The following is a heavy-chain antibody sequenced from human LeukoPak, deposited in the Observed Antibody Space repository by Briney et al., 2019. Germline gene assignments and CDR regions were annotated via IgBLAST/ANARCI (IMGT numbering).Heavy chain of an antibody. CDR2: ISGSGGST. D-gene: IGHD2-15*01. J-gene: IGHJ4*02. V-gene: IGHV3-23*01. CDR3: AKLYCSGGSCYLFYFDY. Sequence: GGSLRLSCAASGFTFSSYAMSWVRQAPGKGLEWVSAISGSGGSTYYADSVKGRFTISRDNSKNTLYLQMNSLRAEDTAVYYCAKLYCSGGSCYLFYFDYWGQGTLVTVSS. CDR1: GFTFSSYA.